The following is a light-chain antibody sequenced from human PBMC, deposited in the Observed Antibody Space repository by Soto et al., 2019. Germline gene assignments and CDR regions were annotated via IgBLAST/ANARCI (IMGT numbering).Light chain of an antibody. CDR3: QQYNDWPPMYT. J-gene: IGKJ2*01. Sequence: EIVTTQSPATLSVSPGERATLSCWASQSVSSNLAWYQQKPGQAPRLLIHGASTRATGIPARFSGSGSGTEFTLTISSLQSEDFAVYYCQQYNDWPPMYTFGQGTKLEI. CDR1: QSVSSN. CDR2: GAS. V-gene: IGKV3-15*01.